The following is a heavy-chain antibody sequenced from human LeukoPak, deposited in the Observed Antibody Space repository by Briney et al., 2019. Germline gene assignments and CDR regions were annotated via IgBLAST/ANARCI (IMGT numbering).Heavy chain of an antibody. CDR3: ARVESSGYFRRGQGHVDY. CDR1: GFTFSDYY. D-gene: IGHD3-22*01. Sequence: GGSLRLSCAASGFTFSDYYMSWIRQAPGKGLEWVSYISSSGSTIYYADSVKGRFTISRGDAKNSLYLQMNSLRAEDTAVYYCARVESSGYFRRGQGHVDYWGQGTLVTVSS. J-gene: IGHJ4*02. CDR2: ISSSGSTI. V-gene: IGHV3-11*01.